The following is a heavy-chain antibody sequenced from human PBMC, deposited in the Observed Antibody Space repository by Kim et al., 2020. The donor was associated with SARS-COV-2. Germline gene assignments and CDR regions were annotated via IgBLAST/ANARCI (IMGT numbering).Heavy chain of an antibody. Sequence: SETLSLTCAVSGGSISSSNWWSWVRQPPGKGLEWIGEIYHSGSTNYNPSLKSRVTISVDKSKNQSSLKLSSVTAADTAVYYCARVPSLGYSSSWYVGGDYYYYGMDVWGQGTTVTVSS. CDR2: IYHSGST. D-gene: IGHD6-13*01. J-gene: IGHJ6*02. CDR1: GGSISSSNW. V-gene: IGHV4-4*02. CDR3: ARVPSLGYSSSWYVGGDYYYYGMDV.